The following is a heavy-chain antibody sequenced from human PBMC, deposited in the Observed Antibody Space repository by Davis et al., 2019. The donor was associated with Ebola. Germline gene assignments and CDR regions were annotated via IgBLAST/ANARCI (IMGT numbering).Heavy chain of an antibody. Sequence: AASVKVSCKASGYTFTSYDINWVRQAPGQGLEWVGRIKPNSGGTDYAQKFQGRVSMTRDTSISTVYMEVYRLTSDDTAIYYCAKQDSSWNDYWGQGTLVTVSS. J-gene: IGHJ4*02. CDR1: GYTFTSYD. D-gene: IGHD6-13*01. CDR2: IKPNSGGT. CDR3: AKQDSSWNDY. V-gene: IGHV1-2*06.